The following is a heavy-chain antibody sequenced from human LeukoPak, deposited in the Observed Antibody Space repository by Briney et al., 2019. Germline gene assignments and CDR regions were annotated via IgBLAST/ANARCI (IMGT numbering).Heavy chain of an antibody. CDR3: ARYPLPDY. CDR2: INHSGST. Sequence: PSETLSLTCAVYGGSFSGYYWSWIRQPPGKGLEWIGEINHSGSTNYNPSLKSRVTISVDTSKNQFSLKLSSVTAADTAVYYCARYPLPDYWGQGTLVTVSS. V-gene: IGHV4-34*01. CDR1: GGSFSGYY. J-gene: IGHJ4*02.